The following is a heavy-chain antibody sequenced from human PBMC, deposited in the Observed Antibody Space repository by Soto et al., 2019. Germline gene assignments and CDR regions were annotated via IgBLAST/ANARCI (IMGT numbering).Heavy chain of an antibody. CDR2: IYPGDSDT. Sequence: GESLKISCKGSGYSFTSYWIGWVRQMPGKGLEWMGIIYPGDSDTRYSPSFQGHVTISAAKSISTAYLQWSSLKASDTAMYYCARQRRDYYDTSGYYYKVAFDIWGQGTMVTVSS. CDR1: GYSFTSYW. CDR3: ARQRRDYYDTSGYYYKVAFDI. D-gene: IGHD3-22*01. J-gene: IGHJ3*02. V-gene: IGHV5-51*01.